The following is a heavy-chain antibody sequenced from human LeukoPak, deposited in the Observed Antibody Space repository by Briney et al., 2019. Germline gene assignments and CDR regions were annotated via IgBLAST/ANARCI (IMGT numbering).Heavy chain of an antibody. Sequence: PGGSLRLSCAASGFTFSSYAMSWVRQAPGKGLEWVSAISGSGGSTYYADSVKGRFTISRDNSKNTLYLQMNSLRAEGTAVYYCAKSYSSGWNYFDYWGQGTLVTVSS. CDR2: ISGSGGST. V-gene: IGHV3-23*01. CDR1: GFTFSSYA. D-gene: IGHD6-19*01. CDR3: AKSYSSGWNYFDY. J-gene: IGHJ4*02.